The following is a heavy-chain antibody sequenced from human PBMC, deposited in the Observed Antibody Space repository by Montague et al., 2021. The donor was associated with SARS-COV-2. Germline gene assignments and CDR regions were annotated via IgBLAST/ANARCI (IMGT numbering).Heavy chain of an antibody. CDR1: GFTFSSYA. CDR2: ISSSSSYI. V-gene: IGHV3-21*01. Sequence: SLRLSCAASGFTFSSYAMHWVRQAPGKGLEWVSSISSSSSYIYYADSVKGRFTISRDNAKNSLYLQMNSLRAEDTAVYYCARDGAHYDSSGSDAFDIWGQGTMVTVSS. D-gene: IGHD3-22*01. CDR3: ARDGAHYDSSGSDAFDI. J-gene: IGHJ3*02.